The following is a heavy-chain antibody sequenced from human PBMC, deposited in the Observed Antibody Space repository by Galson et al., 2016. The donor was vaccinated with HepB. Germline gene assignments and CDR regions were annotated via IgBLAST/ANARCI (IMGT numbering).Heavy chain of an antibody. CDR1: GFTFSSSG. D-gene: IGHD3-16*01. CDR3: VKDRGTYDYVWGPDHYYFDY. Sequence: SLRLSCAASGFTFSSSGMHWVRQAPGKGLEWVAVIWNDGSNKFYADSVKGRFIISRDNSKNMLYLQMNSLRAEDTALYYCVKDRGTYDYVWGPDHYYFDYWGQGTLVTGSS. V-gene: IGHV3-33*06. J-gene: IGHJ4*02. CDR2: IWNDGSNK.